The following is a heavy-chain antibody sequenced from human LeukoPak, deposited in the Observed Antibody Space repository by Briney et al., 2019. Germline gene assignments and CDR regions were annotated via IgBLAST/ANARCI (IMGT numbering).Heavy chain of an antibody. CDR2: VNPNSGGT. J-gene: IGHJ3*02. CDR1: GDTFTGYN. V-gene: IGHV1-2*02. CDR3: ASYSSGSGAFDI. Sequence: ASVTVSCKASGDTFTGYNMHWVRQAPRQGREWMGWVNPNSGGTNYAQKFQGRVTMTRDTSISTAYMELRRRRSDDTAVYFCASYSSGSGAFDIWGQGTMVTVSS. D-gene: IGHD3-22*01.